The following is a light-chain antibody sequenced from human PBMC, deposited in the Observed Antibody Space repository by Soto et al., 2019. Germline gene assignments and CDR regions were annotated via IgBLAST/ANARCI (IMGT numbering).Light chain of an antibody. V-gene: IGKV3-15*01. Sequence: IVLTQSPVTLSVSPGERVTLSFRASQRLSSNLAWYQQRPGQAPRLLIYGASIRATDIPARFIGSGSGTEFTLTISSLQSEDFAVYYCQHYNNWLGTFGGGTKVDIK. CDR1: QRLSSN. CDR3: QHYNNWLGT. J-gene: IGKJ4*01. CDR2: GAS.